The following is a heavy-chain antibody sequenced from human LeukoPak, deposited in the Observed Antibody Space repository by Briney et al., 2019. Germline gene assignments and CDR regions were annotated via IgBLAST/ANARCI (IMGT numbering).Heavy chain of an antibody. D-gene: IGHD4-17*01. CDR3: ASKTTVTSPFDY. J-gene: IGHJ4*02. Sequence: GASVKVSCKASGGTFSSYAISWVRQAPGQGLEWMGRIIPILGIANYAQKFQSRVTITADKSTSTAYMELSSLRSEDTAVYYCASKTTVTSPFDYWGQGTLVTVSS. CDR1: GGTFSSYA. V-gene: IGHV1-69*04. CDR2: IIPILGIA.